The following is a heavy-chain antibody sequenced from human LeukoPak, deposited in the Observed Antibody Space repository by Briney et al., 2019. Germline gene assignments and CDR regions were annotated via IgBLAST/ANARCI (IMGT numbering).Heavy chain of an antibody. CDR3: AKISSSEESNFDY. J-gene: IGHJ4*02. CDR1: GFTFSTYA. CDR2: IWPDGSKK. Sequence: PGRSLRLSCTASGFTFSTYAMHWVRQAPGKGLEWVAFIWPDGSKKYYADSVKGRFAISQENSKNTVYLQMNDLRPEDTALYFCAKISSSEESNFDYWGQGTLLTVSS. D-gene: IGHD6-25*01. V-gene: IGHV3-33*06.